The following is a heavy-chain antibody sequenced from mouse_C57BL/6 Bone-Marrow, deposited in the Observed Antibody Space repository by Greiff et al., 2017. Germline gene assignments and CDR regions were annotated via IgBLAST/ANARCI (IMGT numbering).Heavy chain of an antibody. CDR1: GFTFSSYG. V-gene: IGHV5-6*02. CDR2: ISSGGSYT. J-gene: IGHJ3*01. CDR3: ARRVRGFAY. Sequence: EVMLVESGGDLVKPGGSLKLSCAASGFTFSSYGMSWVRQTPDKRLEWVATISSGGSYTYSPDSVKGRFTISRDNAKNTLYLQMSSLKSEDTAIYYCARRVRGFAYWGQGTLVTVSA.